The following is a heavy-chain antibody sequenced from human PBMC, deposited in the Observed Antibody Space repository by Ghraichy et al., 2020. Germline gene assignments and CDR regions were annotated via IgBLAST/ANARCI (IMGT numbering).Heavy chain of an antibody. V-gene: IGHV4-34*01. Sequence: SETLSLTCAVYGGSFSGYYWSWIRQPPGKGLEWIGEINHSGSTNYNPSLKSRVTISVDTSKNQFSLKLSSVTAADTAVYYCARVARTYYYDSSGYQIRSYYYYYMDVWGKGTTVTVSS. CDR3: ARVARTYYYDSSGYQIRSYYYYYMDV. CDR2: INHSGST. J-gene: IGHJ6*03. CDR1: GGSFSGYY. D-gene: IGHD3-22*01.